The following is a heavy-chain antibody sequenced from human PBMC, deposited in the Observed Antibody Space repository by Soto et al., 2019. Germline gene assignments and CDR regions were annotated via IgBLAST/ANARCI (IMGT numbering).Heavy chain of an antibody. J-gene: IGHJ4*02. Sequence: GESLKISCKGSGYSFTSYWIGWVRQMPGKGLEWMGIIYPGDSDTRYSPSFQGQVTISADKSISTAYLQWSSLKASDTAMYYCARLEWGIAAAGTNPYYFDYWGQGTLVTVSS. D-gene: IGHD6-13*01. CDR3: ARLEWGIAAAGTNPYYFDY. V-gene: IGHV5-51*01. CDR1: GYSFTSYW. CDR2: IYPGDSDT.